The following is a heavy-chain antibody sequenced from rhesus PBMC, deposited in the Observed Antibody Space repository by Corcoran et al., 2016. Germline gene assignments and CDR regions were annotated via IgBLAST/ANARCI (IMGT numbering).Heavy chain of an antibody. Sequence: QLQLQESGPGLVKPSETLSLTCAVSGYSISSGYGWSWIRQPPGKGLEWIGYISYSGSTSDNPSLKGRVTISSDTSKNQFSLKLSSVTAADTAVYYCARRAAAFDYWGQGVLVTVSS. D-gene: IGHD6-43*01. CDR3: ARRAAAFDY. V-gene: IGHV4-122*02. CDR1: GYSISSGYG. J-gene: IGHJ4*01. CDR2: ISYSGST.